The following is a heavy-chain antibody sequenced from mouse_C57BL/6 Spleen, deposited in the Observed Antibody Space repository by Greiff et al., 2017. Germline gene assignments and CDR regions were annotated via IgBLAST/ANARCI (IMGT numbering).Heavy chain of an antibody. V-gene: IGHV1-15*01. Sequence: QVQLQQSGAELVRPGASVTLSCKASGYTFTDYEMHWVKQTPVHGLEWIGAIDPETGGTAYNQKFKGKAILTADKSSSTAYMELRSLTSEDSAVYYCTRPTAQAYYFDYWGQGTTLTVSS. J-gene: IGHJ2*01. CDR1: GYTFTDYE. CDR3: TRPTAQAYYFDY. CDR2: IDPETGGT. D-gene: IGHD3-2*02.